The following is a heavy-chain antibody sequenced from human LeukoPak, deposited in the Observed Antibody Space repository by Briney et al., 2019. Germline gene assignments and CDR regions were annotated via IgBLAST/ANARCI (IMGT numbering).Heavy chain of an antibody. D-gene: IGHD4-17*01. CDR1: GGSFSGYY. CDR2: INHSGST. CDR3: ARTTVTTFDAFDY. Sequence: SETLSLTCAVYGGSFSGYYWSWIRQPPAKGLEWIGEINHSGSTNYNPSLKSRVTISVDTSKNQFSLKLSSVTAADTAVYYCARTTVTTFDAFDYWGQGTLVTVSS. V-gene: IGHV4-34*01. J-gene: IGHJ4*02.